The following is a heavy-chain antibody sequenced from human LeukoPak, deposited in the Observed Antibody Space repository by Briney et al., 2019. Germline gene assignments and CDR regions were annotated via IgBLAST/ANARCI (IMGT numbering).Heavy chain of an antibody. Sequence: PSETLSLTCAVYGGSFSAYYWSWIRQPPGKGLEWIGEIYHSGSTNYNPSLKSRVTISVDKSKNQFSLKLSSVTAADTAAYYCARDGGAGTFWFDPWGQGTLVTVSS. CDR3: ARDGGAGTFWFDP. CDR2: IYHSGST. CDR1: GGSFSAYY. J-gene: IGHJ5*02. D-gene: IGHD6-19*01. V-gene: IGHV4-34*01.